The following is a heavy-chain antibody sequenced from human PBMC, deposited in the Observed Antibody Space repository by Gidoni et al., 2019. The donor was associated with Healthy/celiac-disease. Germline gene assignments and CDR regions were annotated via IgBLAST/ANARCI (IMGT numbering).Heavy chain of an antibody. J-gene: IGHJ3*02. V-gene: IGHV1-69*01. CDR3: ARELTVLSGSYPVHAFDI. D-gene: IGHD1-26*01. CDR2: IIPIFVTA. CDR1: GGTFSSYA. Sequence: QVQLVQSGAEVKKPGSSVKVSCKASGGTFSSYALSWVRQAPGQGLEWMGGIIPIFVTANYAQKFQGRVTITADESTSTAYMELSSLRSEDTAVYYCARELTVLSGSYPVHAFDIWGQGTMVTVSS.